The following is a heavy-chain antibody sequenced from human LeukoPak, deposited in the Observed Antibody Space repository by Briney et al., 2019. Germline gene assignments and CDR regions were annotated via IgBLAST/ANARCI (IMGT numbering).Heavy chain of an antibody. CDR1: GGSISSYY. CDR2: IYYTGAT. Sequence: SETLSLTCTVSGGSISSYYWSWIRLPPGKGLEWIGYIYYTGATYYNPSLKSRVTISLDTSKNQFSLKLSSATAADAAVYYCARAGYSYGTGYYFDYWGQGALVTVSS. CDR3: ARAGYSYGTGYYFDY. J-gene: IGHJ4*02. V-gene: IGHV4-59*01. D-gene: IGHD5-18*01.